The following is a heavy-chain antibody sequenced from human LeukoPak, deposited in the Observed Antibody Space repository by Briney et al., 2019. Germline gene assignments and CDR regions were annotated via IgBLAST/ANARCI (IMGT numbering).Heavy chain of an antibody. CDR3: ARGRGDPYCSGGSCYRGGYMDV. CDR2: ISAYNGNT. V-gene: IGHV1-18*01. D-gene: IGHD2-15*01. CDR1: GYTFTSYG. Sequence: ASVTVSCTASGYTFTSYGISWVRQAPGQGLEWMGWISAYNGNTNYAQKLQGRVTMTTDTSTSTAYMELRSLRSDDTAVYYCARGRGDPYCSGGSCYRGGYMDVWGKGTTVTVSS. J-gene: IGHJ6*03.